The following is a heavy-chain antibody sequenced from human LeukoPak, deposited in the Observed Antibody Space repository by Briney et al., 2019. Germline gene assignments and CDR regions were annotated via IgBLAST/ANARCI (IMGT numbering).Heavy chain of an antibody. D-gene: IGHD4-17*01. V-gene: IGHV3-30*02. J-gene: IGHJ2*01. Sequence: GGSLRLSCTASGFTFGDYAMSWFRQAPGKGLEWVAFIRYDGSNKYYADSVKGRFTISRDNSKNTLYLQMNSLRAEETAVYYCARGTVTSRTWYFDLWGRGTLVTVSS. CDR1: GFTFGDYA. CDR2: IRYDGSNK. CDR3: ARGTVTSRTWYFDL.